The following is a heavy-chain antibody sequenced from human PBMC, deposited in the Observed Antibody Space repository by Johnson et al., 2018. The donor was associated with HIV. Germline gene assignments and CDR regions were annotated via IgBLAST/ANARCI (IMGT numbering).Heavy chain of an antibody. CDR2: IRYDGSNK. CDR1: GFTFSSYA. Sequence: QVQLVESGGGVVQPGRSLRLSCAASGFTFSSYAMHWVRQAPGKGLEWVAFIRYDGSNKYYPGSVKGRFTISRENAKNSLYLQMNSLRAGDTAVYYCARAYSWSYINDAFDIWGQGTMFTVAS. J-gene: IGHJ3*02. V-gene: IGHV3-33*08. CDR3: ARAYSWSYINDAFDI. D-gene: IGHD1-26*01.